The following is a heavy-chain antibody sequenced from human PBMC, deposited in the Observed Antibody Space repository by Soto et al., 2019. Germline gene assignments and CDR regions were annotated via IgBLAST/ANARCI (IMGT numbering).Heavy chain of an antibody. CDR1: GGSISSYY. V-gene: IGHV4-59*01. CDR3: ARLYSGYDYYFDY. CDR2: IYYSGST. D-gene: IGHD5-12*01. J-gene: IGHJ4*02. Sequence: SETLSLTCTVSGGSISSYYWSWIRQPPGKGLEWIGYIYYSGSTNYNPSLKSRVTISVDTSKNQFSLKLSSVTAADTAVYYCARLYSGYDYYFDYWGQGTLVTVSS.